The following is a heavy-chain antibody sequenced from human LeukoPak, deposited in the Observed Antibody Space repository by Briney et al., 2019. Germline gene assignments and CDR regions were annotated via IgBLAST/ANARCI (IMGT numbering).Heavy chain of an antibody. CDR1: GYTFISYD. CDR3: ARSSSVDY. Sequence: ASVNVSCKASGYTFISYDINWVRPATGQGLEWMGWMNPNSGNTGYAQKFQGRVTITRNTSISTAYMELSSLRSEDTAVYYCARSSSVDYWGQGTLVTVSS. J-gene: IGHJ4*02. CDR2: MNPNSGNT. D-gene: IGHD6-6*01. V-gene: IGHV1-8*03.